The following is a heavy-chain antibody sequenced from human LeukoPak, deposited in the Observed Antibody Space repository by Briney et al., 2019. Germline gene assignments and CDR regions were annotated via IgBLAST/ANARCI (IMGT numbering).Heavy chain of an antibody. Sequence: GGSLRLSCAASGFTFCSYSMNWVRQAPGKGLEWVSSISSSSSYIYYADSVKGRFTISRDNAKNSLYLQMNSLRAEDTAVYYCARDRMGSSWYNGMDVWGQGTTVTVSS. V-gene: IGHV3-21*01. CDR1: GFTFCSYS. CDR2: ISSSSSYI. D-gene: IGHD6-13*01. J-gene: IGHJ6*02. CDR3: ARDRMGSSWYNGMDV.